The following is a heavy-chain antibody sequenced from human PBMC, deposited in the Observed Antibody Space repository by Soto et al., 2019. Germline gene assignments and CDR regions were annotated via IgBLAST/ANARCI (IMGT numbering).Heavy chain of an antibody. J-gene: IGHJ6*02. CDR2: ISYDGSNK. V-gene: IGHV3-30*18. D-gene: IGHD6-13*01. CDR3: AKDVYSSSWYTGYYGMDV. CDR1: GFTFSRNW. Sequence: GGSLRLSCVVSGFTFSRNWMSWVRQAPGKGLEWVAVISYDGSNKYYADPVKGRFTISRDNSKNTLYLQMNSLRAEDTAVYYCAKDVYSSSWYTGYYGMDVWGQGTTVTVSS.